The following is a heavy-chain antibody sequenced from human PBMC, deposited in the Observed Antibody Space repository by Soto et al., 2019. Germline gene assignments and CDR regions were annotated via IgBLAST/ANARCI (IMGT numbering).Heavy chain of an antibody. J-gene: IGHJ4*02. CDR2: IWYDGSNK. V-gene: IGHV3-33*01. CDR1: GFTFSSYG. D-gene: IGHD6-6*01. CDR3: ARDLSSSSGIDY. Sequence: GGSLRLSCAASGFTFSSYGMHWVRQAPGKGLEWVAVIWYDGSNKYYADSVKGRFTISRDNSKNTLYLQMNSLRAEDTAVYYCARDLSSSSGIDYWGQGTLVTVSS.